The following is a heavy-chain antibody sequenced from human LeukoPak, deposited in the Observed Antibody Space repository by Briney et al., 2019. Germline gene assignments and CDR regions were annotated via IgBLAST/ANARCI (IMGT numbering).Heavy chain of an antibody. CDR2: VYYSGNT. CDR1: GGSISSYY. D-gene: IGHD3-16*01. CDR3: ARGRGAYYYAMDV. J-gene: IGHJ6*02. V-gene: IGHV4-59*01. Sequence: SETLSLTCTVSGGSISSYYWSWIRQPPGKGLEWIGYVYYSGNTNYSPFLKSRVTISVGTSKDQFFLKLTSVTAADTAVYYCARGRGAYYYAMDVWGQGTTVTVSS.